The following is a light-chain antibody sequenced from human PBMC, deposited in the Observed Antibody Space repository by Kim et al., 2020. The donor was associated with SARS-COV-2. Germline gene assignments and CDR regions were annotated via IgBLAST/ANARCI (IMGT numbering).Light chain of an antibody. CDR1: QSVINNY. J-gene: IGKJ2*01. V-gene: IGKV3-20*01. CDR2: GAS. CDR3: QQYGGSPHT. Sequence: LSPGESATLSCRASQSVINNYLAWYQQKPGQAPRLLIYGASSRATGIPDRFSGSGSETDFTLTINSLEPEDFAVYYCQQYGGSPHTFGQGTKLEIK.